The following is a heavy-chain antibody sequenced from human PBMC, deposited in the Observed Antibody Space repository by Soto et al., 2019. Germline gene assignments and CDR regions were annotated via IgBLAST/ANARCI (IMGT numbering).Heavy chain of an antibody. D-gene: IGHD3-3*01. CDR1: GFTFSNAW. J-gene: IGHJ6*02. CDR3: TTDKEGYDFWSGYYSWYYYGMDV. CDR2: IKSKTDGGTT. Sequence: GGPLRLCCAASGFTFSNAWMNWVRPAPGKGLEWVGRIKSKTDGGTTDYAAPVKGRFTISRDDSKNTLYLQMNSLKTEDTAVYYCTTDKEGYDFWSGYYSWYYYGMDVWGQGTTVTVSS. V-gene: IGHV3-15*07.